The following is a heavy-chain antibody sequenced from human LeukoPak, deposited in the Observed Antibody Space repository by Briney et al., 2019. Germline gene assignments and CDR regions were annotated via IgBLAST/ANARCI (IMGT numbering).Heavy chain of an antibody. V-gene: IGHV3-7*01. J-gene: IGHJ4*02. D-gene: IGHD3-16*02. CDR3: ARNYDYVRGSYRYLDY. CDR1: GFTFSSYW. Sequence: PGGSLRLSCAASGFTFSSYWMSWVRQAPGKGLEWVAKIKQDGSEKYYVDSVKGRFTISRDNAKNSLYLQMNSLRVEDTAVYYCARNYDYVRGSYRYLDYWGQGTLVTVSS. CDR2: IKQDGSEK.